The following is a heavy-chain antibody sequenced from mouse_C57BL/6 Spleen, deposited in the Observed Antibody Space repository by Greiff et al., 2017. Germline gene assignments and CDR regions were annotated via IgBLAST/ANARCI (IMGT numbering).Heavy chain of an antibody. CDR2: IHPNSGST. CDR3: ARESLRFPPWFAY. CDR1: GYTFTSYW. J-gene: IGHJ3*01. V-gene: IGHV1-64*01. D-gene: IGHD5-2*01. Sequence: QVHVKQPGAELVKPGASVKLSCKASGYTFTSYWMHWVKQRPGQGLEWIGMIHPNSGSTNYNEKFKSKATLTVDKSSSTAYMQLSSLTSEDSAVYYCARESLRFPPWFAYWGQGTLVTVSA.